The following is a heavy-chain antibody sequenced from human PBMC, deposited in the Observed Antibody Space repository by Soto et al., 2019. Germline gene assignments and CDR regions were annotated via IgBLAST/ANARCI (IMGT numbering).Heavy chain of an antibody. CDR2: ISYDGSNK. Sequence: QVQLVESGGGVVQPGRSLRLSCAASGFTFSSYAMHWVRQAPGKGLEWVAVISYDGSNKYYADSVKGRFTISRDNSKNTLYLQMNSLRAEDTAVYYCARDLWYYYGSGSYLGGMDVWGQGTTVTVSS. D-gene: IGHD3-10*01. CDR3: ARDLWYYYGSGSYLGGMDV. J-gene: IGHJ6*02. CDR1: GFTFSSYA. V-gene: IGHV3-30-3*01.